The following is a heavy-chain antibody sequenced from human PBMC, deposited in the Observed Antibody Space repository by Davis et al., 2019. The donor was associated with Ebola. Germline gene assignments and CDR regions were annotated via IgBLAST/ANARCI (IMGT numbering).Heavy chain of an antibody. J-gene: IGHJ6*02. CDR3: AKDLITSVELYYCGVDV. D-gene: IGHD3-16*01. CDR1: GFTFSTYG. Sequence: PGRSLRLSCAASGFTFSTYGMHWVRQAPGKGLAWVAFIQYDGTNKYYADSVKGRFTISRDNSKNTLYLQMNSLRAEDTAVYYCAKDLITSVELYYCGVDVWGQGTTVTVSS. CDR2: IQYDGTNK. V-gene: IGHV3-30*02.